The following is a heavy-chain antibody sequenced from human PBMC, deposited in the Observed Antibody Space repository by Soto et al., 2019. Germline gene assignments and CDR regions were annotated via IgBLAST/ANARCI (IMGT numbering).Heavy chain of an antibody. J-gene: IGHJ6*03. D-gene: IGHD7-27*01. V-gene: IGHV3-48*01. CDR2: ISSSSSVI. Sequence: EVQLVESGGGLVQPGGSLRLSCATSGFILSDCAMNWVRQAPGKGLEWVSYISSSSSVIDYADSVKGRFTVSRDNARNSLYLQMNSLRAEDTDVYYCARDQSGGSNWYYYMDVWGKWTTVTVSS. CDR1: GFILSDCA. CDR3: ARDQSGGSNWYYYMDV.